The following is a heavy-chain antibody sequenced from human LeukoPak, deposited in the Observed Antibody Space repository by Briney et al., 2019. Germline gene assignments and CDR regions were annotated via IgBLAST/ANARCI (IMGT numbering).Heavy chain of an antibody. CDR2: ISGSGGST. D-gene: IGHD5-24*01. CDR1: GFTFSSYA. Sequence: GGSLRLSCAASGFTFSSYAMSWVRQAPGKGLEWVSAISGSGGSTYYADSVKGRFTISRDNAKNSLYLQMNSLRAEDTAVYYCARVWRWLQCFDYWGQGTLVTVSS. V-gene: IGHV3-23*01. J-gene: IGHJ4*02. CDR3: ARVWRWLQCFDY.